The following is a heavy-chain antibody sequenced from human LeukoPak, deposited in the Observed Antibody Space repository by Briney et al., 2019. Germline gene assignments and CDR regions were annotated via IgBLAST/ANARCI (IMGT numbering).Heavy chain of an antibody. CDR3: ARVSGPGMNEYYHL. CDR1: GFTISRAW. V-gene: IGHV3-74*01. CDR2: INDDGSST. D-gene: IGHD2-2*01. J-gene: IGHJ4*02. Sequence: AGSLRLSCAASGFTISRAWMHWVRQAPGKGLMWVSRINDDGSSTRHADSVKGRFTISRDNAKNTLYLQMNSLRAEDTAVYYCARVSGPGMNEYYHLWGQGTLVTVSS.